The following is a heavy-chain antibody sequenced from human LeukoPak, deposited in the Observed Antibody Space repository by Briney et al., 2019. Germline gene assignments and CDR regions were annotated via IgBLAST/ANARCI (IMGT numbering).Heavy chain of an antibody. CDR2: VSAYNGNT. J-gene: IGHJ4*02. D-gene: IGHD3-3*02. Sequence: GASVKVSCKASGYTFTGYGISWVRQAPGQGLEWMGWVSAYNGNTNYAQKLQGRVTMTTDTSTSTAYMELRSLRSDDTAVYYCARDRYPKLADYWGQGTLVTVSS. V-gene: IGHV1-18*01. CDR3: ARDRYPKLADY. CDR1: GYTFTGYG.